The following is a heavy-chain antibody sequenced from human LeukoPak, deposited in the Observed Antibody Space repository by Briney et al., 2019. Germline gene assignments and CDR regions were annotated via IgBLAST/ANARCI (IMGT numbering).Heavy chain of an antibody. V-gene: IGHV1-18*01. CDR2: VTAYNGYT. J-gene: IGHJ4*02. Sequence: ASVKVSCKTSGYAFTTYGISWVRQAPGQGLEWMGWVTAYNGYTKYAQKFQGRVTMTRDMSTTTVYMELSSLRFDDTAVYYCARDRRDFSNFYYFDYWGQGTLVTVSS. CDR1: GYAFTTYG. D-gene: IGHD5-24*01. CDR3: ARDRRDFSNFYYFDY.